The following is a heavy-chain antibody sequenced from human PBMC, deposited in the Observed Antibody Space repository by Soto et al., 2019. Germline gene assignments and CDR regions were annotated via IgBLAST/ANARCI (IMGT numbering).Heavy chain of an antibody. CDR1: GGSISSGGYY. CDR2: IYYSGST. Sequence: QVQLQDSCPGLVKPSQTLSLTCTVSGGSISSGGYYWSWIRQHPGTGLEGIGNIYYSGSTYSNPSLKSRVTISVDTSKNQCSLKLRSVTAADTAIYYCARSVFPWGQGTLVTVSS. CDR3: ARSVFP. V-gene: IGHV4-31*03. J-gene: IGHJ5*02.